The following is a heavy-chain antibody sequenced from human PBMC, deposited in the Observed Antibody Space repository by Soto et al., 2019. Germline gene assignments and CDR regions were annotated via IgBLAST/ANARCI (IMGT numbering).Heavy chain of an antibody. V-gene: IGHV3-33*01. Sequence: GGSLRLSCAASGFTFSSYGMHWVRQAPGKGLEWVAVIWYDGSNKYYADSVKGRFTISRDNSKNTLYLQMNSLRAEDTAVYYCARDPLDIVVVPAAYYYYYYMDVWGKGTMVTVSS. CDR3: ARDPLDIVVVPAAYYYYYYMDV. CDR1: GFTFSSYG. D-gene: IGHD2-2*01. J-gene: IGHJ6*03. CDR2: IWYDGSNK.